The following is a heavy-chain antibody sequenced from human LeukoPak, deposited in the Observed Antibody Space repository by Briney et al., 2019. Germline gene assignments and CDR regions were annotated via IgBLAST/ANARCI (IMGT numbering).Heavy chain of an antibody. V-gene: IGHV3-74*01. CDR2: INSDGSIT. Sequence: GGSLRLSCAASGFTFSSYWMHWVRQAPGKGLVWVSRINSDGSITNYADSVKGRFAISRDNAKNTLYLQMSSLRAEDTAVYYCAKIDAYWGQGTLVTVSS. CDR3: AKIDAY. CDR1: GFTFSSYW. J-gene: IGHJ4*02.